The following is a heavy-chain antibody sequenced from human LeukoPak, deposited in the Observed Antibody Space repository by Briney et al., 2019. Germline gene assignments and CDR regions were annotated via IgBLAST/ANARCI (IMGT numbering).Heavy chain of an antibody. D-gene: IGHD3-10*01. CDR3: TAVPASARVPTRGENYYYYYMDV. J-gene: IGHJ6*03. CDR2: INERGTDS. Sequence: HPGGSLRLSCTASGFTFSGHWIHWVRQPPGMGLVWVSRINERGTDSMYAESVKGRFTISRDNAKNTVYLQMNSLRAEDTAVYCCTAVPASARVPTRGENYYYYYMDVWGKGTTVTISS. CDR1: GFTFSGHW. V-gene: IGHV3-74*03.